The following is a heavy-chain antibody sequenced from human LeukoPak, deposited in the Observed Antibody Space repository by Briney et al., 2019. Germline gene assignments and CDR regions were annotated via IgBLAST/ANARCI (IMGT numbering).Heavy chain of an antibody. CDR3: TRGAISLGSFDY. D-gene: IGHD3-10*01. J-gene: IGHJ4*02. V-gene: IGHV1-46*01. CDR2: IDPSGGSA. Sequence: ASVEVSCKAPGYTFTNYYAHWVRQAPGQGLEWMAIIDPSGGSASYAQKFQGRVTLTWDTSTTTVYMELSSLRSDDTAVYYCTRGAISLGSFDYWGQGTLVTVSS. CDR1: GYTFTNYY.